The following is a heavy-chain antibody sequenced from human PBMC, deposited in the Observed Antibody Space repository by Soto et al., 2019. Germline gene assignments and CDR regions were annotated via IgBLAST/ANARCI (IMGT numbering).Heavy chain of an antibody. CDR2: IYYSGST. Sequence: PSETLSLTCTVSGSSISSGGYYWSWIRQHPGKGLEWIGYIYYSGSTYYNPSLKSRVTISVDTSKNQFSLKLSSVTAADTAVYYCARHGSLTVTKDWWFDPWGQGTLVTVSS. V-gene: IGHV4-39*01. CDR3: ARHGSLTVTKDWWFDP. D-gene: IGHD4-17*01. J-gene: IGHJ5*02. CDR1: GSSISSGGYY.